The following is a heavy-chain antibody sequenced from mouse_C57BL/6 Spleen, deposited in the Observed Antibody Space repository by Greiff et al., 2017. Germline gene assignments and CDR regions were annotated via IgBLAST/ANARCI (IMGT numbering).Heavy chain of an antibody. Sequence: QVQLQQPGAELVRPGSSVKLSCKASGYTFTSYWMDWVKQRPGQGLEWIGNIYPSDSETHYNQKFKDKATLTVDKSSSTAYMQLSILTSEDSAVYYCAKGKYYGMMDYWGQGTSVTVSS. V-gene: IGHV1-61*01. CDR2: IYPSDSET. CDR3: AKGKYYGMMDY. D-gene: IGHD1-1*01. CDR1: GYTFTSYW. J-gene: IGHJ4*01.